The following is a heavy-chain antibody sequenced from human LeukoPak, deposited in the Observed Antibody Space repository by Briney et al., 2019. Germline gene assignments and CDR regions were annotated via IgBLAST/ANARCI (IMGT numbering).Heavy chain of an antibody. CDR2: INPNSGGT. CDR1: GYTFTGYY. D-gene: IGHD5-12*01. V-gene: IGHV1-2*02. CDR3: ARSHDYDYHFNY. J-gene: IGHJ4*02. Sequence: ASVKVSCTASGYTFTGYYMHWVRQAPGQGLEWMGWINPNSGGTNYAQKFQGRVTITTDESTSTAYMELSSLISEDTAVYYCARSHDYDYHFNYWGQGALVTVSS.